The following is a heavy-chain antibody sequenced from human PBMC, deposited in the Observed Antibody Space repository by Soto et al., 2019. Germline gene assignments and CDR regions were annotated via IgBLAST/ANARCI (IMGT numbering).Heavy chain of an antibody. CDR1: GYTFTSYD. CDR2: MNPNSGNT. D-gene: IGHD3-10*01. V-gene: IGHV1-8*01. CDR3: ARGRYYYGSGSYPGY. Sequence: ASVKVSCKASGYTFTSYDINWVRQATGQGHEWMGWMNPNSGNTGYAQKFQGRVTMTRNTSISTAYMELSSLRSEDTAVYYCARGRYYYGSGSYPGYWGQGTLVTVSS. J-gene: IGHJ4*02.